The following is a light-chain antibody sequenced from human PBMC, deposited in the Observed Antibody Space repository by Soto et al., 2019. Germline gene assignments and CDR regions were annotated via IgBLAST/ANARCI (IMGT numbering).Light chain of an antibody. CDR3: QQYYTTPPYT. Sequence: DIVMTQSPDSLALSLGERAAINCKSSQSLLFTSTNKNYLAWYQQKPGQPPKLLIYWASTRESGVPDRFSGSGSGTDFTLTISSLQAEDVSVYYCQQYYTTPPYTFGQGTKVEIK. CDR1: QSLLFTSTNKNY. V-gene: IGKV4-1*01. CDR2: WAS. J-gene: IGKJ2*01.